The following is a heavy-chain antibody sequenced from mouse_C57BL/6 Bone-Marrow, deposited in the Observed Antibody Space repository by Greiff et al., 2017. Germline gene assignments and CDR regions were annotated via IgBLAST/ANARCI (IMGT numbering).Heavy chain of an antibody. D-gene: IGHD2-4*01. Sequence: QVQLQQPGAELVKPGASVKLSCKASGYTFTSYWMHWVKQRPGQGLEWIGMIHPNSGSTNYNEKFKSKATLTVDKSSSTAYMQLSSLTSEDSAVYYCVYDYDGYAMAYGGQGTSVTVSS. V-gene: IGHV1-64*01. CDR1: GYTFTSYW. J-gene: IGHJ4*01. CDR3: VYDYDGYAMAY. CDR2: IHPNSGST.